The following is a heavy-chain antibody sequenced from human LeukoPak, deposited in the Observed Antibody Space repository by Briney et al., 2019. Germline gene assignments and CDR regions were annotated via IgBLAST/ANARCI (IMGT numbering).Heavy chain of an antibody. CDR2: IYPDDSDT. CDR3: ARPNITSYYDSRGYDAFDV. V-gene: IGHV5-51*01. J-gene: IGHJ3*01. CDR1: GYRFNAYW. Sequence: GESLKISCKGSGYRFNAYWIAWVRQMPGKGLEWMGIIYPDDSDTRYSPSFQGQVTISADKSVSIAYLQWSSLKASDTAMYYCARPNITSYYDSRGYDAFDVWGQGTMVIVSS. D-gene: IGHD3-22*01.